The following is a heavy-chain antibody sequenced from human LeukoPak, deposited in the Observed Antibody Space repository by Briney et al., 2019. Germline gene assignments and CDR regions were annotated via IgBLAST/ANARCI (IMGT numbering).Heavy chain of an antibody. D-gene: IGHD6-13*01. CDR3: ARVRIAAAGTGFYFDY. CDR2: IYYSGST. CDR1: GGSISSYF. Sequence: SETLFLTCTVSGGSISSYFWSWIRQPPGKGLEWIGYIYYSGSTNYNPSLKSRVTISVDTSKNQFSLKLSSVTAADTAVYYCARVRIAAAGTGFYFDYSVQGTLVTVSS. J-gene: IGHJ4*02. V-gene: IGHV4-59*01.